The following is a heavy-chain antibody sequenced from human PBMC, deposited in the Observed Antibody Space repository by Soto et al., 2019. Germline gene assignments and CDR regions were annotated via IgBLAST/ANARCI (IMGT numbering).Heavy chain of an antibody. V-gene: IGHV3-15*07. Sequence: EVQLVESGGALVEPGGSLRLSCAASGFTFNNAWMNWVRQAPGKGLEWVARIKSDANGGTINYAAPVKGRFTISRDDSKNTLHMKMNSLKVEDTAMYFCTRDDTFDYWGQGTLVTVSS. D-gene: IGHD3-22*01. CDR2: IKSDANGGTI. CDR3: TRDDTFDY. J-gene: IGHJ4*02. CDR1: GFTFNNAW.